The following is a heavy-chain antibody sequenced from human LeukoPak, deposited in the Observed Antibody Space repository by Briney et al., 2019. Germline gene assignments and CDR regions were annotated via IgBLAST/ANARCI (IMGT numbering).Heavy chain of an antibody. CDR2: INPNSGGT. CDR3: ARINYDSSGAKYYFDY. CDR1: GYTFTGCY. V-gene: IGHV1-2*02. D-gene: IGHD3-22*01. J-gene: IGHJ4*02. Sequence: VASVKVSCKASGYTFTGCYMHWVRQAPGQGLEWMGWINPNSGGTNYAQKFQGRVTMTRDTSISTAYMELSRLRSDDTAVYYCARINYDSSGAKYYFDYWGQGTLVTVSS.